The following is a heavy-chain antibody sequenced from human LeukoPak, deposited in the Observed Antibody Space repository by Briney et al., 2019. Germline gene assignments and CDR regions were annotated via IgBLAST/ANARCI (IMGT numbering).Heavy chain of an antibody. CDR3: ANGDGGYCGGGSCYYLGY. J-gene: IGHJ4*02. Sequence: GGSLRLSCAASGFTFSSYGMHWVRQAPGKGLEWVAFIRYDGSNKYYADSVKGRFTISRDNSKSTLYLQMNSLRAEDTAVYYCANGDGGYCGGGSCYYLGYWGQGTLVTVSS. CDR2: IRYDGSNK. V-gene: IGHV3-30*02. CDR1: GFTFSSYG. D-gene: IGHD2-15*01.